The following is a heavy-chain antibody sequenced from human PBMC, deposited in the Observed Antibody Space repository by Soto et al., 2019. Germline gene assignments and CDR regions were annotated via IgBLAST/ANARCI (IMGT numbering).Heavy chain of an antibody. D-gene: IGHD3-10*01. Sequence: QVQLQESGPGRVKPSETLSLTCTASGVSISPYYWSWIRQPPGEGMEWLGYIYYSGYTNYNPSPQRRLPISVDASKNQCSLRLSSVTAADTAVYFCARLIRDASGSYRLDYWGRGTLVTVSS. CDR1: GVSISPYY. CDR3: ARLIRDASGSYRLDY. V-gene: IGHV4-59*08. J-gene: IGHJ4*01. CDR2: IYYSGYT.